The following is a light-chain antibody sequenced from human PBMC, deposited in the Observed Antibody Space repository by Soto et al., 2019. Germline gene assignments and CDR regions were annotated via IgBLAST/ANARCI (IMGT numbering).Light chain of an antibody. CDR2: KAS. J-gene: IGKJ2*01. V-gene: IGKV1-5*03. CDR1: QSISNW. Sequence: DIQMTQSPSTLSASVGDRVTITCRASQSISNWLAWYQQRPGKAPKLLLYKASSLESGVPSRFSGSGSGTEFTLTISSLQPDDFATYYCQQYKSYWYTFGPGTRLEIK. CDR3: QQYKSYWYT.